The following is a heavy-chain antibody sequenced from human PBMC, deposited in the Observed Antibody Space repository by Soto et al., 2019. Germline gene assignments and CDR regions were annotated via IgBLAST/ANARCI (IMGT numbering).Heavy chain of an antibody. J-gene: IGHJ6*02. Sequence: SVKVSCKASGGTFSSYATSWVRQAPGQGLEWMGGIIPIFGTANYAQKFQGRVTITADESTSTAYMELSSLRSEDTAVYYCARFLRGCSSTSCYGPYYYGMDVWGQGTTVTVSS. CDR1: GGTFSSYA. CDR2: IIPIFGTA. D-gene: IGHD2-2*01. CDR3: ARFLRGCSSTSCYGPYYYGMDV. V-gene: IGHV1-69*13.